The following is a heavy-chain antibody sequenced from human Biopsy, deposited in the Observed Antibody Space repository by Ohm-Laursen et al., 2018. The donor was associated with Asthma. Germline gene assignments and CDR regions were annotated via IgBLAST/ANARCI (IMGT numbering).Heavy chain of an antibody. CDR1: GYTFRSYG. Sequence: ASVKVSCKASGYTFRSYGVSWARQAPGQGLEWMGWISPFTGDTHFGQKFQGRVTMTTDTSTDTAYMELRSLRSDDTAVYYCARHPYNFGGFDYWGQGSLVLVSS. CDR2: ISPFTGDT. D-gene: IGHD5-24*01. CDR3: ARHPYNFGGFDY. J-gene: IGHJ4*02. V-gene: IGHV1-18*04.